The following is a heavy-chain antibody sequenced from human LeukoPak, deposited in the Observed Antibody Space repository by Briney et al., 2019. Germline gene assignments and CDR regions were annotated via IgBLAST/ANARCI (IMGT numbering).Heavy chain of an antibody. CDR2: ISGSGDNT. V-gene: IGHV3-23*01. CDR1: SSSSYS. D-gene: IGHD3-22*01. CDR3: AKGSYYDSSGSFYFDY. Sequence: SSSSYSWTWIRQAPGKGLEWVSCISGSGDNTYYADSVKGRFTISRDNSKNTLYVQVNSLGTEDTAAYYCAKGSYYDSSGSFYFDYWGQGTLVTVSS. J-gene: IGHJ4*02.